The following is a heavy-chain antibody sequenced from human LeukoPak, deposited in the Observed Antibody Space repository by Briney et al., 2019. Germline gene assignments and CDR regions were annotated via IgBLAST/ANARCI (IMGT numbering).Heavy chain of an antibody. CDR3: ARRPPSGSGWYYFDS. Sequence: GESLKISCKTSGCNFEDYWIGWGRRMPAKGVGWMGIIYPGDSDVRYSPSLQGQISISADKSTSVAYLQWNSLKASDRGMYFCARRPPSGSGWYYFDSWGQGTVVTVSS. CDR1: GCNFEDYW. D-gene: IGHD6-19*01. CDR2: IYPGDSDV. J-gene: IGHJ4*02. V-gene: IGHV5-51*01.